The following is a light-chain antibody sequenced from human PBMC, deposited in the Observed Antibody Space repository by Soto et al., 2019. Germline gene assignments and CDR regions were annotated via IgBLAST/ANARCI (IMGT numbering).Light chain of an antibody. CDR3: QQYYSYPLT. J-gene: IGKJ4*01. CDR1: QGISNY. V-gene: IGKV1-8*01. CDR2: SAS. Sequence: AIRMTQSPSSFSASTGDRVTITCRASQGISNYLAWYQQKPGKAPKLLIYSASTLHSGVPSRFSGSGSGTDFTLTISTVQSEDFATYYCQQYYSYPLTFGGGTKVEIK.